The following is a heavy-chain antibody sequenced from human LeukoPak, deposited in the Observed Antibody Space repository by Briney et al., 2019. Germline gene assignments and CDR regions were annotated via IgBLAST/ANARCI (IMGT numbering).Heavy chain of an antibody. CDR1: GGSVSSGSYY. CDR3: ARVLSGSYWDY. D-gene: IGHD1-26*01. CDR2: IYYSGST. J-gene: IGHJ4*02. V-gene: IGHV4-61*01. Sequence: SETLSLTCTVSGGSVSSGSYYWSWIRQPPGKGLEWIGYIYYSGSTNYNPSLKSRVTISVDTSKNQFSLKLSSVTAADTAVYYCARVLSGSYWDYWGQGTLVTVSS.